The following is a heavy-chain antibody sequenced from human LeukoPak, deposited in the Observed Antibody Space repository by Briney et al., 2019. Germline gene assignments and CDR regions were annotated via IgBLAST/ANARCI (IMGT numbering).Heavy chain of an antibody. CDR3: ARGYCSSTSCYNYFDY. V-gene: IGHV4-61*02. D-gene: IGHD2-2*02. CDR2: IYTSGST. Sequence: SETLSLTCTVSGGSISSGSYYWSWIRQPAGKGLEWIGRIYTSGSTNHNPSLKSRVTISVDTSKNQFSLKLSSVTAADTAVYYCARGYCSSTSCYNYFDYWGQGTLVTVSS. J-gene: IGHJ4*02. CDR1: GGSISSGSYY.